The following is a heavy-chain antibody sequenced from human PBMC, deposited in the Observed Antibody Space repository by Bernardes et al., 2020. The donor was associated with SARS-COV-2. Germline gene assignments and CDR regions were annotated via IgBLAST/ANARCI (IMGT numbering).Heavy chain of an antibody. CDR2: IIPILGIA. D-gene: IGHD3-22*01. CDR3: ARGHWGSSGYYPIGGGDYYYYYGMDV. J-gene: IGHJ6*02. V-gene: IGHV1-69*04. CDR1: GGTFSSYA. Sequence: SVKVSCKASGGTFSSYAISWVRQAPGQGLEWMGRIIPILGIANYAQKFQGRVTITADKSTSTAYMELSSLRSEDTAVYYCARGHWGSSGYYPIGGGDYYYYYGMDVWGQGTTVTVSS.